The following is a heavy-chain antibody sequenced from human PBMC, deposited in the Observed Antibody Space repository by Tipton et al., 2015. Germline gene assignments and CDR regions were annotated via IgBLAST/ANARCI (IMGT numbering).Heavy chain of an antibody. CDR3: ARKRLWSSGWWHGTNELDYYHGMDV. D-gene: IGHD6-19*01. V-gene: IGHV4-38-2*01. CDR2: ISHSGNT. CDR1: GYSIGGAYH. J-gene: IGHJ6*02. Sequence: TLSLTCAVSGYSIGGAYHWDWIRQPPGKGLEWIGSISHSGNTYYNPSLKTRVTISIDTSKNQFSLKLRSVTGADAAVYYCARKRLWSSGWWHGTNELDYYHGMDVWGQGTTVTVS.